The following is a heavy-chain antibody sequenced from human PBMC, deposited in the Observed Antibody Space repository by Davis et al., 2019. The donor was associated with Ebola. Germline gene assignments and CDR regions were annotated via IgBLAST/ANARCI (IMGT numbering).Heavy chain of an antibody. J-gene: IGHJ4*02. CDR1: GGSISGHY. CDR2: IYYTGSA. D-gene: IGHD3-10*01. V-gene: IGHV4-59*11. CDR3: SERGSSV. Sequence: PSETLSLTCSVSGGSISGHYWSWIRQPPGKGLEWIGSIYYTGSAYYNSSLNSRVTISVDTSRNQFSLKLTSVTAADTAMYYCSERGSSVWGQGTLVTLSS.